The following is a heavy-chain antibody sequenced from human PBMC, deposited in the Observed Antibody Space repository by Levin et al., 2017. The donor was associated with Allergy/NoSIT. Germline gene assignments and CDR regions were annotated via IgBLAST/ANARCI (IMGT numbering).Heavy chain of an antibody. D-gene: IGHD6-19*01. V-gene: IGHV1-18*01. CDR3: ARDLGTGWYDNAFEI. J-gene: IGHJ3*02. CDR1: GYTFRVYG. Sequence: GESLKISCKASGYTFRVYGIIWVRQAPGEGLEWLGWISPNNGHTKGSHKVQGRVTMTTDASTTTAYLDIRSLTSDDTAVYYCARDLGTGWYDNAFEIWGQGTLVSVSS. CDR2: ISPNNGHT.